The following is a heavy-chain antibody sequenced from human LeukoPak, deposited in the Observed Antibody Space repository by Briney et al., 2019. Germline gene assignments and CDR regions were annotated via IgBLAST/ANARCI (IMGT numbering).Heavy chain of an antibody. V-gene: IGHV4-39*07. J-gene: IGHJ4*02. CDR1: GGSISSSSFY. CDR3: ARDATKWGCFDY. Sequence: PSETLSLTCTVSGGSISSSSFYWGWIRQPPGKGLEWIGSIYYSGGTYYKPSLQRRVTISVDTSKNQFSLRLTSVTAADTAVYYCARDATKWGCFDYWGQGTLVTVS. CDR2: IYYSGGT. D-gene: IGHD7-27*01.